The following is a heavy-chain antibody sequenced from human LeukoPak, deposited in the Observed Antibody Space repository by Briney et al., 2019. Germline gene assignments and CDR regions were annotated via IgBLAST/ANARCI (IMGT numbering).Heavy chain of an antibody. Sequence: EPSETLSLTCTVSGGSISSSSYYWGWIRQPPGKGLEWIGEINHGGSTNYNPSLKSRVTISVGTSQKQFSLRLSSVTAADTAVYYCARGRYVTTRGGAAAGFLDYWAQGTLVTVST. CDR2: INHGGST. V-gene: IGHV4-39*07. CDR3: ARGRYVTTRGGAAAGFLDY. J-gene: IGHJ4*02. CDR1: GGSISSSSYY. D-gene: IGHD6-13*01.